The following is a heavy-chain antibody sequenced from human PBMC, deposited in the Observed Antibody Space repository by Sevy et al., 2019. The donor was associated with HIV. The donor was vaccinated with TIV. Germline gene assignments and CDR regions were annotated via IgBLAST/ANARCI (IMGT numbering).Heavy chain of an antibody. D-gene: IGHD2-2*01. V-gene: IGHV3-30*02. CDR1: KFPFRSNG. Sequence: GGSLRLSCVASKFPFRSNGFHWVRQPPGKGLEWLSYINFDGSDRKYGDSVKGRFTVSRDNSKNTLYLQMNSLRAEDTAVYYCAKDLRVVIPAAMQPADLWGQRTLVTVSS. CDR3: AKDLRVVIPAAMQPADL. CDR2: INFDGSDR. J-gene: IGHJ5*02.